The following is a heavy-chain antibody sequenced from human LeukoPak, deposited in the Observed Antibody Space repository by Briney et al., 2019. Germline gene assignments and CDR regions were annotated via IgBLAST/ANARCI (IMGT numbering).Heavy chain of an antibody. CDR3: PSRVRDSWHVSYYSY. CDR1: GFTSSSYW. J-gene: IGHJ6*01. Sequence: PGGSLRLSCVASGFTSSSYWMSWVRQAPGKGLEWVADIKQDGSGKNYVDSVRGRSTISRDNAENSLYLQMNSLRAENTPLYYGPSRVRDSWHVSYYSY. CDR2: IKQDGSGK. V-gene: IGHV3-7*01. D-gene: IGHD3/OR15-3a*01.